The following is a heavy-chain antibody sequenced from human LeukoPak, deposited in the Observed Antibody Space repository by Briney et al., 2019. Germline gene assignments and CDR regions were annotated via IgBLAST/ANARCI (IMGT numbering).Heavy chain of an antibody. J-gene: IGHJ3*02. CDR2: ISSSGNAV. CDR3: ARAFLDGFDI. Sequence: GGSLRLSCAASGFTFSDYFMTWIRQAPGKGLEWVSYISSSGNAVYHAHSVKGRFTISRDNAKNSLYLQLNSRRAEDTAVYYCARAFLDGFDIWGQGTMVTVSS. V-gene: IGHV3-11*04. CDR1: GFTFSDYF. D-gene: IGHD2/OR15-2a*01.